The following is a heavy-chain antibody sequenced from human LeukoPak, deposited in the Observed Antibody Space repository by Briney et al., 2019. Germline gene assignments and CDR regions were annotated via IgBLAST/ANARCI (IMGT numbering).Heavy chain of an antibody. CDR2: IIPIFGTA. V-gene: IGHV1-69*01. Sequence: GASVKVSCKASGGTFSSYAISWVRQAPGQGLEWMGGIIPIFGTANYAQKFQGRVTITADESTSTAYMELSSLRSEDTAVYYCARSPKTITIFGAYYFDYWGQGTLVTVSS. CDR1: GGTFSSYA. J-gene: IGHJ4*02. CDR3: ARSPKTITIFGAYYFDY. D-gene: IGHD3-3*01.